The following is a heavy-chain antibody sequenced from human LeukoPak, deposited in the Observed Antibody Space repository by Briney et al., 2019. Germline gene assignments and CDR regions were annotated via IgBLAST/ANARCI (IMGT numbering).Heavy chain of an antibody. D-gene: IGHD3-9*01. CDR2: IIPIFGTA. V-gene: IGHV1-69*06. Sequence: SVKVSCKASGGTFSSYAISWVRQAPGQGLEWMGGIIPIFGTANYAQKFQGRVTITADKSTSTAYMELSSLRSEDTAVYYCARAVLRYFDWLPPEGGWFDPWGQGTLVTVSS. J-gene: IGHJ5*02. CDR1: GGTFSSYA. CDR3: ARAVLRYFDWLPPEGGWFDP.